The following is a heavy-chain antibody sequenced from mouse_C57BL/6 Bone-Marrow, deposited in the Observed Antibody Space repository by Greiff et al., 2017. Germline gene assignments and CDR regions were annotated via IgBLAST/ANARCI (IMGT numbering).Heavy chain of an antibody. D-gene: IGHD2-4*01. CDR2: IWSGGST. CDR3: ASPMITNYYAMDY. J-gene: IGHJ4*01. CDR1: GFSLTSYG. Sequence: VQLQQSGPGLVQPSQSLSITCTVSGFSLTSYGVHWVRQSPGKGLEWLGVIWSGGSTDYNAAFISRLSISKDNSKSQVFFKMNSLQADDTAIYYCASPMITNYYAMDYWGQGTSVTVSS. V-gene: IGHV2-2*01.